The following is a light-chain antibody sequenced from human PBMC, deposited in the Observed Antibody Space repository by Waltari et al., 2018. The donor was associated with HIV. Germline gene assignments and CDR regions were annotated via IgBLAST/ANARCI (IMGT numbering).Light chain of an antibody. CDR1: QSVSSSY. J-gene: IGKJ4*01. V-gene: IGKV3-20*01. CDR2: GAS. CDR3: QQYGSSTQGLT. Sequence: EIVLTQSPGTLSLSPGERATLSCRASQSVSSSYLAWYQQKPGQAPRLLIYGASSRATGIPDRFSGGGSGTDFTLTISRLEPEDFAVYFCQQYGSSTQGLTFGGGTKVEIK.